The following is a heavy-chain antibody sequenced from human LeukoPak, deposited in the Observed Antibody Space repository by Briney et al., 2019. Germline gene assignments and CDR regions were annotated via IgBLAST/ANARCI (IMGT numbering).Heavy chain of an antibody. Sequence: ASVKVSCKASGYTFTNYDINWVRQATGQGLEWMGWMNPNSGNTGYAQKFQGRVTMTWNTSINTAYMELSRLTSEDTAVYYCARRMNYDSRVFQHWGQGTLVTVSS. J-gene: IGHJ1*01. V-gene: IGHV1-8*01. CDR3: ARRMNYDSRVFQH. CDR2: MNPNSGNT. CDR1: GYTFTNYD. D-gene: IGHD3-22*01.